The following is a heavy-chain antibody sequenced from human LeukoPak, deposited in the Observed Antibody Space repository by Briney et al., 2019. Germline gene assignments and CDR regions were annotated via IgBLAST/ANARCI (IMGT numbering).Heavy chain of an antibody. CDR1: GYTFTSYG. CDR2: IRPYNGDT. CDR3: ARTGPYSDVYYLDC. J-gene: IGHJ4*01. Sequence: GASVKVSCKASGYTFTSYGISWVRQAPGQGLEYMGWIRPYNGDTNYPQKLQGRVTMTTDTSTSTAYMDLMSLRSDDTAVYYCARTGPYSDVYYLDCWGHGTLVTVSS. D-gene: IGHD4-17*01. V-gene: IGHV1-18*01.